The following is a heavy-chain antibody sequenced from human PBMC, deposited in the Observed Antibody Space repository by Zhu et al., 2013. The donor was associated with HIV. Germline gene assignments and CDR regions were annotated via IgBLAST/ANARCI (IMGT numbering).Heavy chain of an antibody. CDR2: IGYTGRS. D-gene: IGHD6-19*01. J-gene: IGHJ4*02. CDR1: GMSMYGYR. Sequence: QVQLQQWGDRTGEAFGDPCPLTCAVYGMSMYGYRWHWVRQPPGGGLQWIAEIGYTGRSSRIPSLERRLAISIDTSKNQFSVKLSSVTAADAGVYFCAGAFSSGWHNPLGSWGQGILVTVSS. CDR3: AGAFSSGWHNPLGS. V-gene: IGHV4-34*01.